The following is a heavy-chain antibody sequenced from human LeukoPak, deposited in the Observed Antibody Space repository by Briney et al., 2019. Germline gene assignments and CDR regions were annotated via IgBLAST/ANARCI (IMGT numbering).Heavy chain of an antibody. CDR1: GGSISSSSYY. V-gene: IGHV4-39*01. CDR3: AGHYDSSGYYYSDAFDI. Sequence: PSETLSLTCTVSGGSISSSSYYWGWIRQPPGKGLEWIGSIYYSGSTYYNPSLKSRVTISVDTSKNQFSLELSSVTAADTAVYYCAGHYDSSGYYYSDAFDIWGQGTMVTVSS. D-gene: IGHD3-22*01. CDR2: IYYSGST. J-gene: IGHJ3*02.